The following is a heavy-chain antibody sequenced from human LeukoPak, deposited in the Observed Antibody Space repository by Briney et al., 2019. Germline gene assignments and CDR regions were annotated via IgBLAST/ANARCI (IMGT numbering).Heavy chain of an antibody. D-gene: IGHD2-15*01. CDR1: GFTFSDYY. Sequence: GGSLRLSCAASGFTFSDYYMSWIRQAPGKGLEWVSYISSSGSTIYYADSVKGRFTISRDNAKNSLYLQMNSLRVEDTAVYFCARDVCPGCPGDYWGQGTLVTVSS. CDR3: ARDVCPGCPGDY. J-gene: IGHJ4*02. CDR2: ISSSGSTI. V-gene: IGHV3-11*01.